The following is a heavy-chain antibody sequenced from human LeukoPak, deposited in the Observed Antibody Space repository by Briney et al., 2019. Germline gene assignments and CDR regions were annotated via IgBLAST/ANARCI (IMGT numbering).Heavy chain of an antibody. CDR1: GFTLSSYW. V-gene: IGHV3-74*01. CDR2: MSSGRST. Sequence: GGSLRLSCAASGFTLSSYWMHWVRQAPGKGLVWVSRMSSGRSTSYPDPVKGRFTIPRGDPKNKSYLQINSLGGEDPAVYYCPTYGIGSDTHWGQGTQVTVSS. D-gene: IGHD3-10*01. CDR3: PTYGIGSDTH. J-gene: IGHJ4*02.